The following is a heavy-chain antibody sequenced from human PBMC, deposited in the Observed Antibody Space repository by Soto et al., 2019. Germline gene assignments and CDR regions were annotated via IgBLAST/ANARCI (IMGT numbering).Heavy chain of an antibody. J-gene: IGHJ3*02. Sequence: PGGSLRLSCAASGFTFSSYGMHWVRQAPGKGLEWVALIWYDGSNKYYADSVKGRFTISRDNSKNTLYLQTNSLRAEDTAVYYCARTDGSGATPHAFDIWGQGTMVTVSS. D-gene: IGHD3-10*01. CDR3: ARTDGSGATPHAFDI. CDR1: GFTFSSYG. V-gene: IGHV3-30*02. CDR2: IWYDGSNK.